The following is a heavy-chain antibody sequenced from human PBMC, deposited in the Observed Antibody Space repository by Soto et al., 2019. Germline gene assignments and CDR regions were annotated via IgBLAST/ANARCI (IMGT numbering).Heavy chain of an antibody. CDR1: GGSISINY. Sequence: PSETLSLTCTVSGGSISINYWSWIRQPPGKGLEWIGYIYYSGSTTYNPSLKSRVTISADTSKNQFSLNLSSVTAADTAVYYCVRDAGGPYDFWGQGTLVTVSS. D-gene: IGHD2-15*01. J-gene: IGHJ4*02. CDR3: VRDAGGPYDF. V-gene: IGHV4-59*01. CDR2: IYYSGST.